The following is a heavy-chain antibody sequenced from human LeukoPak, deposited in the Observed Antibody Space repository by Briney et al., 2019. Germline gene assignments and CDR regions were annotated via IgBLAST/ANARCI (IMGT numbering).Heavy chain of an antibody. CDR3: AKGVDYGFDC. J-gene: IGHJ4*02. Sequence: GGPLRLSCAASGFTFSNYGIHWVRQAPGKGLEWVAFIRYDGSNKYYADSVKGRFTISRDNSKNTLYLQMNSLRAEDTAVYYCAKGVDYGFDCWGQGTLVTVSS. CDR2: IRYDGSNK. CDR1: GFTFSNYG. V-gene: IGHV3-30*02. D-gene: IGHD4-17*01.